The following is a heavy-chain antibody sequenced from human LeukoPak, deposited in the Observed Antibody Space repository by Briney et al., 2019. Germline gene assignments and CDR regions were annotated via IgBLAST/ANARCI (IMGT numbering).Heavy chain of an antibody. CDR3: ARDLDRYYYGSGSYKGGSFDP. D-gene: IGHD3-10*01. Sequence: ASVKVSCKASGHTFTGYYMHWVRQAPGQGLEWMGWINPNSGGTNYAQKFQGRVTMTRDTSISTAYMELSRLRSDDTAVYYCARDLDRYYYGSGSYKGGSFDPWGQGTLVTVSS. CDR1: GHTFTGYY. V-gene: IGHV1-2*02. J-gene: IGHJ5*02. CDR2: INPNSGGT.